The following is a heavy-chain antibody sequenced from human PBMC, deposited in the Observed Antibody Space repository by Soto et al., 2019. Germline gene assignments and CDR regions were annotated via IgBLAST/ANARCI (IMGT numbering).Heavy chain of an antibody. CDR3: ARGREAAASGWFDP. CDR2: INHSGST. CDR1: GGSISSGGYY. V-gene: IGHV4-39*07. J-gene: IGHJ5*02. D-gene: IGHD6-13*01. Sequence: TSETLSLTCTVSGGSISSGGYYWSWIRQPPGKGLEWIGEINHSGSTNYNPSLKSRVTISVDTSKNQFSLKLSSVTAADTAVYYCARGREAAASGWFDPWGQGTLVTVSS.